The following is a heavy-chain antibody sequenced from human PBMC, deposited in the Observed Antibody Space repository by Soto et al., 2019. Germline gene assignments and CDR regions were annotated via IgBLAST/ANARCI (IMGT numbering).Heavy chain of an antibody. D-gene: IGHD3-16*02. CDR1: GGSIISSSYY. CDR2: IYYSGST. V-gene: IGHV4-39*01. Sequence: SETLSLTCTVSGGSIISSSYYWGWIRQPPGKGLERVGSIYYSGSTYYNPSLKSRVTISVDTSKNQFSLKLSSVTAADTAVYYCARHMEAGYYDYIWGSYRYNWFDPWGQGTLVTVSS. J-gene: IGHJ5*02. CDR3: ARHMEAGYYDYIWGSYRYNWFDP.